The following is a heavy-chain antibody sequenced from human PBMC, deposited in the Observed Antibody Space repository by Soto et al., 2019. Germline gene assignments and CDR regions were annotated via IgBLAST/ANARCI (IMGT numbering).Heavy chain of an antibody. CDR1: GYSFSSHW. V-gene: IGHV5-51*01. J-gene: IGHJ4*01. Sequence: GESLKISCKGSGYSFSSHWIGWLRQMPGKGLEGMGIIYPGDPNIRYSPSFEGQIDMSADTSINTAYLRLSSLKASDTATYYCARHLDECSSASGFDYWGHGTLVTVSS. D-gene: IGHD6-6*01. CDR2: IYPGDPNI. CDR3: ARHLDECSSASGFDY.